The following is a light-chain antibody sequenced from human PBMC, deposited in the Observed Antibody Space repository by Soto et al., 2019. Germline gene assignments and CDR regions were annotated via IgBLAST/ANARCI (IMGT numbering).Light chain of an antibody. CDR3: QKYNTDLFT. Sequence: DIQMTQSPSSLSASVGDRVTITCRASQGISSYLAWYQQKPGKVPKLLIYGASTLQSGVPSRFSGSGSGTDFTLTISSLQPEDVATYYCQKYNTDLFTFGPGTKVDIK. CDR2: GAS. V-gene: IGKV1-27*01. J-gene: IGKJ3*01. CDR1: QGISSY.